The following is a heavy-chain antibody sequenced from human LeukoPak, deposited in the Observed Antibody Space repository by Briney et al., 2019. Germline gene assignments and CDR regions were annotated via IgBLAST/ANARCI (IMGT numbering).Heavy chain of an antibody. V-gene: IGHV1-2*02. CDR2: INPNSGGT. D-gene: IGHD4-23*01. CDR3: ARARWYGNSGILDY. J-gene: IGHJ4*02. CDR1: GYTFTGYY. Sequence: GSVKGSCKASGYTFTGYYMHSVRHAPGQGLEWMGWINPNSGGTNYAQKFQGRVTMTRDPSINTAYMELSRLRSEDTAVYYCARARWYGNSGILDYWGQGTLVTVSS.